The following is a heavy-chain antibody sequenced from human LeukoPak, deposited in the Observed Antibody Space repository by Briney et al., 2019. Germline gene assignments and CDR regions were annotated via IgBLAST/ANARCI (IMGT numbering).Heavy chain of an antibody. J-gene: IGHJ4*02. CDR1: GFTVSSNY. CDR2: IYSGGST. Sequence: GGSLRLSCAASGFTVSSNYMSWVRQAPGKGLEWVSVIYSGGSTYYTDSVKGRFTISRDNSKNTLYLQMNSLRPEDTAVYYCARAIEFDYWGQGTLVTVSS. D-gene: IGHD3-10*01. V-gene: IGHV3-66*02. CDR3: ARAIEFDY.